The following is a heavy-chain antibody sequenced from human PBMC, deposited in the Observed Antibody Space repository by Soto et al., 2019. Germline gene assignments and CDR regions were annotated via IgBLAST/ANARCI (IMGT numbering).Heavy chain of an antibody. Sequence: GGSLRLSCEVSGFTFSNYAMTWVRQAPGKGLEWVSGISGSGGTTFYAGFVKGRFPISRDNSKNTLYLQMNSLRVEDTAVYYCALRYCSRTTCPPLNSYFYMDVWGKGTTVTV. D-gene: IGHD2-2*01. CDR1: GFTFSNYA. CDR2: ISGSGGTT. J-gene: IGHJ6*03. CDR3: ALRYCSRTTCPPLNSYFYMDV. V-gene: IGHV3-23*01.